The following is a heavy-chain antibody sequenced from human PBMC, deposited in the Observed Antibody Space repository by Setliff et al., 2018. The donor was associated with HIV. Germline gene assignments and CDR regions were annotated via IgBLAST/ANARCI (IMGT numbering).Heavy chain of an antibody. D-gene: IGHD3-3*01. V-gene: IGHV3-21*01. CDR2: ISIGSGAAI. CDR3: VKDVLKFWSGSGALDF. Sequence: GGSLRLSCAASGFTFRNYKFNWVRQAPGRGLEWVSSISIGSGAAIYYAESVQGRFTVSRDNSKKTAYLQMNSLRDEDTAVYYCVKDVLKFWSGSGALDFWGPGTLVTVSS. J-gene: IGHJ4*02. CDR1: GFTFRNYK.